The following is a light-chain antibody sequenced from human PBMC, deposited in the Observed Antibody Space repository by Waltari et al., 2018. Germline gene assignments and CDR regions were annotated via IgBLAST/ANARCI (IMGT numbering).Light chain of an antibody. J-gene: IGKJ1*01. Sequence: DIQMTQSPSSLSASVGEPVTITCRASQDISSYLAWYRQKPGKAPKPLIYYASNLESGVSLRFTGSGSGTEFTLTISSLQPEDFATYYCQQYNIAPWTFGQGTKLEIK. CDR2: YAS. CDR3: QQYNIAPWT. V-gene: IGKV1-16*01. CDR1: QDISSY.